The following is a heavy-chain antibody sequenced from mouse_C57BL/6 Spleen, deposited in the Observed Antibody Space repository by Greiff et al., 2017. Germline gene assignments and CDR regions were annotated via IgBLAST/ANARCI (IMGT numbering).Heavy chain of an antibody. Sequence: QVQLQQPGAELVMPGASVKLSCKASGYTFTSYWMHWVKQRPGQGLEWIGEIDPSDSYTNYNQKFKGKSTLTVDKSSSTAYMQLSSLTSEDSAVYYCARKLGPGYFDYWGQCTTLTVSS. V-gene: IGHV1-69*01. CDR2: IDPSDSYT. CDR3: ARKLGPGYFDY. CDR1: GYTFTSYW. J-gene: IGHJ2*01. D-gene: IGHD4-1*01.